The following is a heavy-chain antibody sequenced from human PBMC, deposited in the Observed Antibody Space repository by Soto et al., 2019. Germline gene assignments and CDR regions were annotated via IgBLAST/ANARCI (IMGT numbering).Heavy chain of an antibody. J-gene: IGHJ4*02. D-gene: IGHD6-13*01. CDR3: ASRRGILASAGTGGYFDF. V-gene: IGHV4-59*08. Sequence: PSETLSLTCTVSGGSINSYYWNWIRQPPGKGLEWIGYVYYSGSTNYNPSLKSRLTISLDTSKNQFSLKLSSVTAADTAVYYCASRRGILASAGTGGYFDFWGQGALVTVSS. CDR2: VYYSGST. CDR1: GGSINSYY.